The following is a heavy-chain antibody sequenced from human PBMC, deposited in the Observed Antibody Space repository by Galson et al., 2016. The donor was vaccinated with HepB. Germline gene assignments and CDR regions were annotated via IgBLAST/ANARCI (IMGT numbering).Heavy chain of an antibody. CDR3: ARPIPSPGTSNFAS. Sequence: SLRLSCAASGFTFSDYWMSWVRQAPGKGLEWVANIKQDGTTKYYLDSVKGRFTIARDNAKDSLYLQMNSLRAEDTAVYYCARPIPSPGTSNFASWGQGTLVSVSS. V-gene: IGHV3-7*03. CDR2: IKQDGTTK. J-gene: IGHJ4*02. D-gene: IGHD2-2*01. CDR1: GFTFSDYW.